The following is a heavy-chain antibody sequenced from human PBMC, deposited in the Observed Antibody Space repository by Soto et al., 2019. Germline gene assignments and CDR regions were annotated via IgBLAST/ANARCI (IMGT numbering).Heavy chain of an antibody. CDR1: GGSFSGYC. CDR3: ARRYSSGWYHFDY. D-gene: IGHD6-19*01. CDR2: INHSGST. V-gene: IGHV4-34*01. J-gene: IGHJ4*02. Sequence: QVQLQQWGAGLLKPSETLSLTCAVYGGSFSGYCWSWIRQPPGKGLEWIGEINHSGSTNYNPSLKSRVTISVDTSKNQFSLKLNSVTAVDTAVYYCARRYSSGWYHFDYWGQGTLVIVSS.